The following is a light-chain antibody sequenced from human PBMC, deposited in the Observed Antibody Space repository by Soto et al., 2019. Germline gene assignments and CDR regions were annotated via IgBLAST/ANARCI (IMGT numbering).Light chain of an antibody. J-gene: IGLJ1*01. CDR2: GNS. CDR3: QSYESSLSGYV. V-gene: IGLV1-40*01. Sequence: QSVLTQPPSVSGAPGQRVTISCTGSSSNIGAGYDVHWYQQLPGTAPKLLIYGNSNRPSGVPDRFSGSKSGTSASLAITGLQAEDEADYYCQSYESSLSGYVFVTGTKVTVL. CDR1: SSNIGAGYD.